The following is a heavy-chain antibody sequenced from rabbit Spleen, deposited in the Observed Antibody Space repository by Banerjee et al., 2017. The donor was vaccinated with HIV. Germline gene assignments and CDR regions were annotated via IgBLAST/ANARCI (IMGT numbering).Heavy chain of an antibody. J-gene: IGHJ6*01. Sequence: QSLEESGGDLVKPGASLTLTCTASGFSFSSSDYICWVRQAPGKGLEWIGCIDAGSSGSAYYASWAKGRFIMSRTSSTTVTLQMTSLTAADTATYFCARDLVAVIGWNFGLWGPGTLVTVS. D-gene: IGHD1-1*01. CDR3: ARDLVAVIGWNFGL. CDR1: GFSFSSSDY. V-gene: IGHV1S40*01. CDR2: IDAGSSGSA.